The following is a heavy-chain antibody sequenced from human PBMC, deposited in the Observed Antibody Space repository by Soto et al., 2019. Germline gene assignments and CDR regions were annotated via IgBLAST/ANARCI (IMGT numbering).Heavy chain of an antibody. CDR3: ARYPTESGYYYFAGQPTKYYFDY. Sequence: QLQLQESGPGLVKPSETLSLTCTVSGGSISSSSYYWGWIRQPPGKGLEWIGSIYYSGSTYYNPSLKSRVTISVDTSKNQFSLKLSSVTAADTAVYYCARYPTESGYYYFAGQPTKYYFDYWGQGTLVTVSS. J-gene: IGHJ4*02. CDR2: IYYSGST. D-gene: IGHD3-22*01. CDR1: GGSISSSSYY. V-gene: IGHV4-39*01.